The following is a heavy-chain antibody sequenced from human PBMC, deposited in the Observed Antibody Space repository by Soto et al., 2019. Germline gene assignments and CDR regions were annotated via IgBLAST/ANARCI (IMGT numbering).Heavy chain of an antibody. D-gene: IGHD3-3*01. Sequence: QVQLVQSAAEVKKPGASVKLSCKASGYTFTTFDIIWVRQAPGQGLEWMAWISAYNGNTSDAQNFQGRVTMTTDASTRTAYMELRSLRSDDTAVYYCARVRTRDLWSAPSQFYFYGLDVWGQETTVTVS. CDR2: ISAYNGNT. V-gene: IGHV1-18*01. CDR3: ARVRTRDLWSAPSQFYFYGLDV. CDR1: GYTFTTFD. J-gene: IGHJ6*02.